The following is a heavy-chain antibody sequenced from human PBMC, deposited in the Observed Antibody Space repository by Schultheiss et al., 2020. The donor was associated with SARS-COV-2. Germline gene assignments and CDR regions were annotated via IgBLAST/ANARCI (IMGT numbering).Heavy chain of an antibody. CDR2: ISWNSGSI. J-gene: IGHJ6*02. CDR1: GFTFDDYA. V-gene: IGHV3-9*01. Sequence: GGSLRLSCAASGFTFDDYAMHWVRQAPGKGLEWVSGISWNSGSIGYADSVKGRFTISRDNSKNTLYLQMNSLRAEDTAVYYCAKDREVVAATLYGMDVWGQGTTVTVSS. CDR3: AKDREVVAATLYGMDV. D-gene: IGHD2-15*01.